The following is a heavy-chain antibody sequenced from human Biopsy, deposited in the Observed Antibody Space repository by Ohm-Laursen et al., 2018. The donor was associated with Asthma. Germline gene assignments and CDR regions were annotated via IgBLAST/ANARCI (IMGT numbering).Heavy chain of an antibody. Sequence: SQTLSLTCTVSGGSINIGDYYWSWIRQHPVKGLGWIGYIYYSGSTYYNPSVKSRVSISLDTSKNQFSLSLTSVTAADSAVYYCARSTYGDDGFDPWGQGTLVTVSS. V-gene: IGHV4-31*03. D-gene: IGHD4-17*01. CDR2: IYYSGST. CDR1: GGSINIGDYY. J-gene: IGHJ5*02. CDR3: ARSTYGDDGFDP.